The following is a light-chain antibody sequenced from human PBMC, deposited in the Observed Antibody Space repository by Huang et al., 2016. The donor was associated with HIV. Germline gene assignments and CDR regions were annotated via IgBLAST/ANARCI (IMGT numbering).Light chain of an antibody. V-gene: IGKV1D-8*01. CDR3: QQYYGVPYT. J-gene: IGKJ2*01. Sequence: VFWMTQSPSLVSASTGDRVTITCRMSQGIGNYLAWYQQKPGKAPELLIYGASTLQSGVPSRFNGRVSGTDFILTISCLQSEDFATYYCQQYYGVPYTFGQGTKLEIK. CDR2: GAS. CDR1: QGIGNY.